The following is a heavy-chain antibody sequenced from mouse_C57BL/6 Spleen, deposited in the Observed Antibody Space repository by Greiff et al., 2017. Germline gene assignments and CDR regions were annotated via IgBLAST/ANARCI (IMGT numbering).Heavy chain of an antibody. CDR3: ARDYYGSSYIFDY. CDR2: INPGSGGT. J-gene: IGHJ2*01. D-gene: IGHD1-1*01. Sequence: LQESGAELVRPGTSVKVSCKASGYAFTNYLIEWVKQRPGQGLEWIGVINPGSGGTNYNEKFKGKATLTADKSSSTAYMQLSSLTSEDSAVYFCARDYYGSSYIFDYWGQGTTLTVSS. V-gene: IGHV1-54*01. CDR1: GYAFTNYL.